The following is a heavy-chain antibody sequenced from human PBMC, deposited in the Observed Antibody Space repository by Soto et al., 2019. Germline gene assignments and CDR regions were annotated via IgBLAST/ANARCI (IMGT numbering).Heavy chain of an antibody. J-gene: IGHJ4*02. Sequence: STYYADSVKGRFTISRDNSKNTLYLQMNSLRAEDTAVYYCARRGPGTYFDYWGQGTLVTVSS. D-gene: IGHD6-13*01. CDR3: ARRGPGTYFDY. CDR2: ST. V-gene: IGHV3-23*01.